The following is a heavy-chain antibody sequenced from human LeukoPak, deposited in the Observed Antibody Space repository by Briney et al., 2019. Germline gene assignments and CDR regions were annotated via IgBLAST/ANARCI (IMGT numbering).Heavy chain of an antibody. Sequence: TPSETLSLTCTVSGGSISSYYWSWIRQPPGKGLEWIGYICYSGSTNYNPSLKSRVTISADTSKNQFSLKLASVTAADTAVYYCARGDDILAEDPYGMDVWGQGTTVTVSS. V-gene: IGHV4-59*01. CDR3: ARGDDILAEDPYGMDV. CDR2: ICYSGST. J-gene: IGHJ6*02. CDR1: GGSISSYY. D-gene: IGHD3-9*01.